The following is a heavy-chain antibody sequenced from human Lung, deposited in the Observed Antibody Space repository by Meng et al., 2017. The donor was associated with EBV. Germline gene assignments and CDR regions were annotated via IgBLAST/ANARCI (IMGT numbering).Heavy chain of an antibody. CDR2: IYYTGST. V-gene: IGHV4-30-4*01. Sequence: QVQLQEPGPGWVKPSQTLALTCTVSGGSINSGDYYWSWSRQPPGKGLEWIGYIYYTGSTYYNPSLKSRVTISMDTSKNQFSLRLSSVTAADTAVYYCARNYYFDYWGQGTLVTVSS. CDR3: ARNYYFDY. CDR1: GGSINSGDYY. J-gene: IGHJ4*02.